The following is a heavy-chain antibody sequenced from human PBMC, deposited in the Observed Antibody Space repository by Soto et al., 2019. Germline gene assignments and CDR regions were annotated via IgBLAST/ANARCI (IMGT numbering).Heavy chain of an antibody. CDR3: ARGAYSDSSSYFDY. CDR2: IYYSGTT. CDR1: GDSISSGDHY. D-gene: IGHD6-6*01. V-gene: IGHV4-30-4*01. J-gene: IGHJ4*02. Sequence: QVQLQESGPGLVKPSQTLSLTCTVSGDSISSGDHYWCWIRQPPGKGLEWIGYIYYSGTTYSRPSLQSRVTISVDTSKNQFSLKLNSVTAADSAVYYCARGAYSDSSSYFDYWGQGTLVPVSS.